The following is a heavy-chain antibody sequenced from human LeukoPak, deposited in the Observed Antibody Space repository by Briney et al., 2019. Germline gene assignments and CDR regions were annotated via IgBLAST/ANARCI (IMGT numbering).Heavy chain of an antibody. V-gene: IGHV1-8*01. CDR2: LNPNSGNT. CDR3: ARARGNYYGSGSHLDAFDI. Sequence: GASVKVSCKASGYTFTSYDINWVRQATGQGLVWMGWLNPNSGNTGYAQKFQGRVTMTRNTSISTAYMELSSLRAEDTAVYYCARARGNYYGSGSHLDAFDIWGQGTMVTVSS. J-gene: IGHJ3*02. D-gene: IGHD3-10*01. CDR1: GYTFTSYD.